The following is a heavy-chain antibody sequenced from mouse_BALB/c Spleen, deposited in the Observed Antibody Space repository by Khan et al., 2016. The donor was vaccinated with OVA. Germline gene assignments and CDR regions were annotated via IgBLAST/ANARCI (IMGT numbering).Heavy chain of an antibody. J-gene: IGHJ3*01. CDR1: GYIFTDYA. CDR2: INTETGEA. V-gene: IGHV9-2-1*01. D-gene: IGHD1-1*01. CDR3: AGRFIY. Sequence: QIQLVQSGPQLKKPGETVKISCRASGYIFTDYAMHWVRQAPGKVLRWMGWINTETGEATYADDFKGRFAFSLETSATTAYLQINNLKNGDTATYFCAGRFIYWGQGTLVTVSA.